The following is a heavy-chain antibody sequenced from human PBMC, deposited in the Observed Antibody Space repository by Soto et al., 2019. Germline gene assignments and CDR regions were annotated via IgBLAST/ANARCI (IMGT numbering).Heavy chain of an antibody. V-gene: IGHV3-33*01. J-gene: IGHJ4*02. CDR3: ARSDYGDYVFFDY. CDR1: GFTFSSYG. Sequence: GGSLRLSCAASGFTFSSYGMHWVRQAPGKGLEWVAVIWYDGSNKYYADSVKGRFTISRDNSKNTLYLQMNSLRAEDTAVYYCARSDYGDYVFFDYWGQGTLVTDSS. D-gene: IGHD4-17*01. CDR2: IWYDGSNK.